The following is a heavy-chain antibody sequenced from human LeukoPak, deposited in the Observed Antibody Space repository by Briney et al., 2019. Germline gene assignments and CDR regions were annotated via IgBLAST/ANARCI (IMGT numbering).Heavy chain of an antibody. Sequence: SETLSLTCTVSGGSISSYYWSWIRQPPGKGLEWIGYIYYSGSTNYNPSLKSRVTTSVDTSKNQFSLKLSSVTAADTAVYYCARQWTAAGYNWFDPWGQGTLVTVSS. D-gene: IGHD6-13*01. CDR3: ARQWTAAGYNWFDP. CDR1: GGSISSYY. CDR2: IYYSGST. V-gene: IGHV4-59*01. J-gene: IGHJ5*02.